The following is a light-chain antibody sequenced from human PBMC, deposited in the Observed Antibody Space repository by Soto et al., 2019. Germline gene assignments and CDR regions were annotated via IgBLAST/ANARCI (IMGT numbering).Light chain of an antibody. CDR3: QQYGGLPRT. CDR1: QSIGTY. Sequence: EIVLTQSPDTLSLSLGERASLSCRASQSIGTYLAWYQKKVGQAPRLLIYAASTRATGIPDRFSGSADGTDFTLTTSRLETEELAGEYCQQYGGLPRTFGQETKV. V-gene: IGKV3-20*01. CDR2: AAS. J-gene: IGKJ1*01.